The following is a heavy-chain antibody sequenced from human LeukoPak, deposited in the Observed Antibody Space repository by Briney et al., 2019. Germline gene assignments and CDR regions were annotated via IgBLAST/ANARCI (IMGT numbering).Heavy chain of an antibody. Sequence: GASVKVSCKASGYTFTSYDINWVRQATGQGLEWMGWMNPNSGNTGYAQKFPGRVTMTRNTSISTAYMELSSLRSEDTAVYYCARAPEWGKSNYYYYMDVWGKGTTVTVSS. V-gene: IGHV1-8*01. CDR1: GYTFTSYD. D-gene: IGHD1-26*01. CDR2: MNPNSGNT. J-gene: IGHJ6*03. CDR3: ARAPEWGKSNYYYYMDV.